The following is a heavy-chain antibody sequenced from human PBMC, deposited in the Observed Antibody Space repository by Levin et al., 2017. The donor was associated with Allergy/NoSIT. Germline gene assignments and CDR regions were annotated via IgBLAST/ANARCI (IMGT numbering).Heavy chain of an antibody. V-gene: IGHV3-23*01. Sequence: PGGSLRLSCAASGFTFSNYAMSWVRQAPGKGLEWVSTINAGGGSRYYADSVRGRFTISRDNSENTLYLQMNSLRAEDTAVYYCAKDGSHTTFGLFIIVYFFDYWGQGIMVTVSS. J-gene: IGHJ4*02. CDR1: GFTFSNYA. CDR2: INAGGGSR. CDR3: AKDGSHTTFGLFIIVYFFDY. D-gene: IGHD3/OR15-3a*01.